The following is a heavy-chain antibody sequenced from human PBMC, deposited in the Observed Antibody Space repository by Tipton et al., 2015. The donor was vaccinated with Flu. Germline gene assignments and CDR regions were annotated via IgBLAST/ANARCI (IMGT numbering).Heavy chain of an antibody. D-gene: IGHD5-18*01. CDR1: GFTFSVYD. V-gene: IGHV3-11*01. Sequence: SLRLSCAASGFTFSVYDMTWIRQAPGKGLEWVSYISDSGTTTKYADSVRGRFTISRDNAKNSLFLQMDSLRAEDTAFYYCVRGAQGYGACGDYWGQGALVTVSS. CDR2: ISDSGTTT. CDR3: VRGAQGYGACGDY. J-gene: IGHJ4*02.